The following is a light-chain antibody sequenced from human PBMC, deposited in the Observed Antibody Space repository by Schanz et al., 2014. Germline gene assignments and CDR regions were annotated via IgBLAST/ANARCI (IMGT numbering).Light chain of an antibody. Sequence: QSALTQPASVSGSPGESITISCTGTSSDVGNYNLVSWYQQHPGKAPKLMIYDVNNRPSGVSNRFSGSKSGNTASLTISGLQAEDEADYYCSSYTRSSTQVFGGGTKVTVL. CDR1: SSDVGNYNL. V-gene: IGLV2-14*02. CDR3: SSYTRSSTQV. J-gene: IGLJ3*02. CDR2: DVN.